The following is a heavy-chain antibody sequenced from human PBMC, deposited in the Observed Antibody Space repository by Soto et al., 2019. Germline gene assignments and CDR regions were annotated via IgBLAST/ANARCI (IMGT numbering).Heavy chain of an antibody. Sequence: GGSLRLSCAASGFSFSYFWMSWVRQAPGKGLEWVADIKQDGSEKDYVDSVKGRFTIFRDNAKNSLFMQMNSLRAEDTAVYYCARLYCGGDCNLDYFDYWGQATPVTVSS. CDR1: GFSFSYFW. D-gene: IGHD2-21*02. CDR2: IKQDGSEK. V-gene: IGHV3-7*03. CDR3: ARLYCGGDCNLDYFDY. J-gene: IGHJ4*02.